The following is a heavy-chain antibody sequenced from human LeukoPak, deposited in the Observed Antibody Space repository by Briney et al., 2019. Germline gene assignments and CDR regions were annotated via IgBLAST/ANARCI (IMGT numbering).Heavy chain of an antibody. CDR1: GFTFSSYG. J-gene: IGHJ6*03. D-gene: IGHD3-9*01. V-gene: IGHV3-30*02. CDR2: IRYDGSNK. Sequence: GGSLRLSCAASGFTFSSYGMHWVRQAPGKGLEWVAFIRYDGSNKYYADSVKGRFTISRDNSKNTLYLQMNSLRAEDTAVYYCAKVNPLYDILTGYMDVWGKGTTVTISS. CDR3: AKVNPLYDILTGYMDV.